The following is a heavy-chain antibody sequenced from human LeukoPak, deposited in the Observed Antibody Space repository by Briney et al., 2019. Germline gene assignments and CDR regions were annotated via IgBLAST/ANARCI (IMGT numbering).Heavy chain of an antibody. D-gene: IGHD4-17*01. Sequence: GGSLRLSCAASGFTFSSYWMSWVRQAPGKGLEWVANIKQDGSEKYYVDSVKGRFTISRDNAKNSLYLQMNSLRAEDTAVYYCARGRDYAYPTLDYWGQGTLVTASS. CDR3: ARGRDYAYPTLDY. CDR2: IKQDGSEK. V-gene: IGHV3-7*01. J-gene: IGHJ4*02. CDR1: GFTFSSYW.